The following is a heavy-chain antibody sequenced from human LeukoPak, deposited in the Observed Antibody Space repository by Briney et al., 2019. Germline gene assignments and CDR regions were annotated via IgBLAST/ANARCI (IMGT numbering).Heavy chain of an antibody. D-gene: IGHD2/OR15-2a*01. V-gene: IGHV4-59*01. Sequence: SETLSLTCTVSGGSISSYYWSWIRQPPGKGLEWIGYIYYSGSTNYNPSLKSRVTISVDTSKNQFSLKLSSVTAADTAVYYCARLSWPGRGSRFDPWGQGTLVTVSS. CDR2: IYYSGST. CDR3: ARLSWPGRGSRFDP. J-gene: IGHJ5*02. CDR1: GGSISSYY.